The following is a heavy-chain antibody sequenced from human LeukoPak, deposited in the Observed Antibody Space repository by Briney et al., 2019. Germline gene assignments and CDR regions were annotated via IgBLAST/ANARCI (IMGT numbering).Heavy chain of an antibody. CDR3: ARGPTTNYYGSGSYYNPDYYYYYMDV. J-gene: IGHJ6*03. V-gene: IGHV1-8*02. CDR1: GFTFTGYY. Sequence: ASVKVSCKASGFTFTGYYMHWVRQATGQGLEWMGWMNPNSGNTGYAQKFQGRVTMTRNTSISTAYMELSSLRSEDTAVYYCARGPTTNYYGSGSYYNPDYYYYYMDVWGKGTTVTISS. CDR2: MNPNSGNT. D-gene: IGHD3-10*01.